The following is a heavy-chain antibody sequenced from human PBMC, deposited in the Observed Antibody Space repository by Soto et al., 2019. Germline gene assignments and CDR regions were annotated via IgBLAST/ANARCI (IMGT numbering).Heavy chain of an antibody. CDR3: VKAPVTMIVVVNPFDY. V-gene: IGHV3-64D*06. J-gene: IGHJ4*02. CDR1: GFTFSSYA. Sequence: PGGSLRLSCSASGFTFSSYAMHWVRQAPGKGLEYVSAISSNGGSTYYADSVKGRFTISRDNSKNTLYLQMSSQRAEDTAVYYCVKAPVTMIVVVNPFDYWGQGTLVTVSS. D-gene: IGHD3-22*01. CDR2: ISSNGGST.